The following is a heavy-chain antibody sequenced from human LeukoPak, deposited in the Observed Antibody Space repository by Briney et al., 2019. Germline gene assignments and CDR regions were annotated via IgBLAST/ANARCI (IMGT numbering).Heavy chain of an antibody. CDR3: ARGGGDPGYFDY. V-gene: IGHV4-34*01. CDR2: INHRGST. Sequence: SETLSLTCAVYGGSFSGFYWSWIRQPPGKGLEWIGEINHRGSTNYNPSLKSRVTISVDTSKNQFSLKLSSVTAADTAVYYCARGGGDPGYFDYWGQGILVTVSS. J-gene: IGHJ4*02. CDR1: GGSFSGFY. D-gene: IGHD3-16*01.